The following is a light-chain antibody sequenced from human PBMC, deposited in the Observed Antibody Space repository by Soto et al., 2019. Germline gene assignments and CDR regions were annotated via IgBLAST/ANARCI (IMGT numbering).Light chain of an antibody. J-gene: IGLJ1*01. CDR3: SSYTSSSTPFV. V-gene: IGLV2-14*01. CDR2: EVS. Sequence: QSALTQPASVSGSPGQSITISCTGTSSDVGGYNSVSWYQQHPGKVPKLIISEVSNRPSGVAPRFSGSKSGNTAPLTSSVLQAEDDADYFCSSYTSSSTPFVFGTGTKLTVL. CDR1: SSDVGGYNS.